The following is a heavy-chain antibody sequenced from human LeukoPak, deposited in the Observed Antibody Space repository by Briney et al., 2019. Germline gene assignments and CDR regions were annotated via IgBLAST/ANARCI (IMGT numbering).Heavy chain of an antibody. CDR2: IYSDNT. D-gene: IGHD4/OR15-4a*01. CDR1: GFTVSSNS. CDR3: ARRAGAYSHPYDY. Sequence: GGSLRLSCTVSGFTVSSNSMSWVRQASGKGLEWVSFIYSDNTHYSDSVKGRFTISRDNSKNTLYLQMNSLRAEDTAVYYCARRAGAYSHPYDYWGQGTLVTVPS. J-gene: IGHJ4*02. V-gene: IGHV3-53*01.